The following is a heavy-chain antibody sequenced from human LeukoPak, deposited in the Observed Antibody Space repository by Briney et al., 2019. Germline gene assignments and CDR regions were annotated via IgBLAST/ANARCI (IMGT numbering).Heavy chain of an antibody. CDR2: IYHSGST. J-gene: IGHJ5*02. CDR3: ARAPSTYCSSTSCYTGWFDP. V-gene: IGHV4-38-2*02. Sequence: SETLSLTCTVSGYSISSGYYWGWIRQPPGKGLEWIGSIYHSGSTYYNPSLKSRVTISVDTSKNQFSLKLSSVTAADTAVYYCARAPSTYCSSTSCYTGWFDPWGQGTLVTVSS. CDR1: GYSISSGYY. D-gene: IGHD2-2*02.